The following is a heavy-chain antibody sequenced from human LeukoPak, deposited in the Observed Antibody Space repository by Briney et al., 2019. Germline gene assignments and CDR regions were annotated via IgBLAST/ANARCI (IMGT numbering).Heavy chain of an antibody. CDR2: ISSSSSYI. J-gene: IGHJ4*02. Sequence: PGGSLRLSCAVSGFTFSSYSMNWVRQAPGKGLEWVSSISSSSSYIYYADSVKGRFTTSRDNAKNSLYLQMNSLRAEDTAVYYCARVYYDILTGYYMPAPPRDYWGQGTLVTVSS. CDR1: GFTFSSYS. CDR3: ARVYYDILTGYYMPAPPRDY. D-gene: IGHD3-9*01. V-gene: IGHV3-21*01.